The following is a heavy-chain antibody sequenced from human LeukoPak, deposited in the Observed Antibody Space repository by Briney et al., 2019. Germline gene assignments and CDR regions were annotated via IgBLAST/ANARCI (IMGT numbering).Heavy chain of an antibody. V-gene: IGHV3-23*01. D-gene: IGHD3-22*01. Sequence: GGSLRLSCAASGFTFSSYAMSWVRQAPGKGLEWVSAISGSGGSTYYADSVKGRFTISRDNSKNTLYLQMNSLRAEDTAVYHCAKDRDYYDSSGYTYYSDYWGQGTLVTVSS. CDR2: ISGSGGST. CDR3: AKDRDYYDSSGYTYYSDY. J-gene: IGHJ4*02. CDR1: GFTFSSYA.